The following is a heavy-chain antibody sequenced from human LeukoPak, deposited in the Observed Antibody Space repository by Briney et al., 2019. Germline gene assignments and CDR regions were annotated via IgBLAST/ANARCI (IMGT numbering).Heavy chain of an antibody. J-gene: IGHJ3*01. Sequence: PGGSLRLSCAASGFTFSSYAMSWVRQAPGKGLEWVSAISVTGDSSYYADSVKGRFTISRDNSKNTLYLQMNSLRAEDTAVYYCANNFYSSGSWGFDLWGEGALVTVSS. CDR3: ANNFYSSGSWGFDL. V-gene: IGHV3-23*01. CDR2: ISVTGDSS. D-gene: IGHD3-10*01. CDR1: GFTFSSYA.